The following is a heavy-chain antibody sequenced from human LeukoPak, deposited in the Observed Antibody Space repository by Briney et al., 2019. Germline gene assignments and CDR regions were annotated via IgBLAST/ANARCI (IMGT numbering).Heavy chain of an antibody. D-gene: IGHD4-23*01. CDR2: IYYSGST. CDR3: ARRWDSVVTDGPFNYFDY. J-gene: IGHJ4*02. V-gene: IGHV4-39*01. Sequence: SETLSLTCTVSGGSISSSGYYWGWIRQPPGKGLEWIGSIYYSGSTYYNPSLKSRVTISVDTSKSQFSLKLSSVTAADTAVYYCARRWDSVVTDGPFNYFDYWGQGTLVTVSS. CDR1: GGSISSSGYY.